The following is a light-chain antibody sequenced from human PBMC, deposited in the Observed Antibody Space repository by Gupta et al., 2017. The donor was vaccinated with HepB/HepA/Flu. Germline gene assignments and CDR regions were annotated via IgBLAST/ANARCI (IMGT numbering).Light chain of an antibody. CDR2: GIN. V-gene: IGLV1-40*01. CDR3: QSYDSSLSVV. Sequence: QSVLTQPPSVSGAPGPRVTISCTGSSSNIGTGYDVHWYQQLPGTAPKLLIYGINNRPSGVPDRFSGSRSGTSASLAITGLQIEDEADYYCQSYDSSLSVVFGGGTKLTVL. J-gene: IGLJ3*02. CDR1: SSNIGTGYD.